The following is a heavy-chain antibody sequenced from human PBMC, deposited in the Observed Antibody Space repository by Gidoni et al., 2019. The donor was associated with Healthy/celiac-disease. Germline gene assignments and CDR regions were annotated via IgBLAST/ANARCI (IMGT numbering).Heavy chain of an antibody. CDR2: IYYSGSN. CDR3: ARQGYSSNLDY. CDR1: GGSISSSSYY. V-gene: IGHV4-39*01. D-gene: IGHD6-13*01. Sequence: QLQLQESGPGLVKPSETLSLTCTVSGGSISSSSYYWGWLRQPPGKGLEWIGSIYYSGSNYYNPSLKSRVTISVDTSKNQFSLKLSSVTAADTAVYYCARQGYSSNLDYWGQGTLVTVSS. J-gene: IGHJ4*02.